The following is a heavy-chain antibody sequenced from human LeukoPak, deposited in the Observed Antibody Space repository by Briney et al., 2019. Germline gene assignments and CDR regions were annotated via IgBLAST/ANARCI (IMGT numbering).Heavy chain of an antibody. CDR3: ARDAVVRDCSSTSCPPTY. J-gene: IGHJ4*02. V-gene: IGHV3-30*04. Sequence: GGSLRLSCVASGFTFSNYAMHWVRQAPGKGLEWVTVISYDGTNKYYADSVKGRLTISRDNSKNTLYLQMNSLRTEDTAVYYCARDAVVRDCSSTSCPPTYWGQGTLVTVSS. D-gene: IGHD2-2*01. CDR2: ISYDGTNK. CDR1: GFTFSNYA.